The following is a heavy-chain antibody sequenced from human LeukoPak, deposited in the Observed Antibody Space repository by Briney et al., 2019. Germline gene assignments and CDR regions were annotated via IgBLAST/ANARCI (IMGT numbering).Heavy chain of an antibody. CDR2: ISYSGANS. CDR3: ARDMQLST. D-gene: IGHD3-16*02. Sequence: PGGSLRLSCVASGFSFTYAWATWVRQAPGEGLEWVSLISYSGANSYYTDSVRGRFTISRDNSKETPFLQMNSLRAEDTAIYYCARDMQLSTWGLGTMVTVSS. J-gene: IGHJ3*01. CDR1: GFSFTYAW. V-gene: IGHV3-23*01.